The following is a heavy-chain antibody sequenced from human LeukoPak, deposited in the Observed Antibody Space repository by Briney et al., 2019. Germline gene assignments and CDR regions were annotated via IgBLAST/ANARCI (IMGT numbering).Heavy chain of an antibody. CDR1: GGTFSSYA. V-gene: IGHV1-69*05. Sequence: GSSVKVSCKASGGTFSSYAISWVRQAHGQGLEWMGGIIPIFGTANYAQKFQGRVTITTDESTSTAYMELSSLRSEDTAVYYCARAGGSGSYYNWFDPWGQGTLVTVSS. CDR3: ARAGGSGSYYNWFDP. D-gene: IGHD3-10*01. CDR2: IIPIFGTA. J-gene: IGHJ5*02.